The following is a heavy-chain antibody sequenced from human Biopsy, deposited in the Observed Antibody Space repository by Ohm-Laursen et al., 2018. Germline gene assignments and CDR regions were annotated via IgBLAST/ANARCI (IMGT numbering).Heavy chain of an antibody. Sequence: PSETLSLTCTVYGGSFNGYFWSWIRQPPGKGLEWIGDITQSGSTNYSPSLKSRVTISVDTAKKQFSLSLRSVTAADTAVYYCARVPLPGIGAAYQGRFLYGMDVWGQGTTVPVSS. CDR2: ITQSGST. D-gene: IGHD6-13*01. J-gene: IGHJ6*02. CDR1: GGSFNGYF. CDR3: ARVPLPGIGAAYQGRFLYGMDV. V-gene: IGHV4-34*01.